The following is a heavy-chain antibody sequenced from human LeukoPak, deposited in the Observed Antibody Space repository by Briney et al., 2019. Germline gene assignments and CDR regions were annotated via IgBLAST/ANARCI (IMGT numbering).Heavy chain of an antibody. CDR3: VKAWVGASDDAFDI. CDR2: ISSNGGST. Sequence: PGGSLRLSCSASGFTFSSYAMHWVRQAPGKGLEYVSAISSNGGSTYYADSVKGRFTISRDNSKNTLYLQMSSLRAEDTAVYYCVKAWVGASDDAFDIWGQGTMVTVSS. CDR1: GFTFSSYA. D-gene: IGHD1-26*01. V-gene: IGHV3-64D*06. J-gene: IGHJ3*02.